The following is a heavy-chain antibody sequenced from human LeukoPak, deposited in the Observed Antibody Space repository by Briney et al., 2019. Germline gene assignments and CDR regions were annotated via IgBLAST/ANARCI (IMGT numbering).Heavy chain of an antibody. CDR3: ARRALAYADVAYFFARCSEV. CDR2: IYHSGST. J-gene: IGHJ6*01. CDR1: GYSISSGYY. Sequence: SETLSLTCTVSGYSISSGYYWGRIRQPPGKGLEWIGSIYHSGSTYYNPSLKSRVTISVDTSKNHFSLKLISVTAADTAVYYCARRALAYADVAYFFARCSEVCGERSKVIVSA. D-gene: IGHD4-17*01. V-gene: IGHV4-38-2*02.